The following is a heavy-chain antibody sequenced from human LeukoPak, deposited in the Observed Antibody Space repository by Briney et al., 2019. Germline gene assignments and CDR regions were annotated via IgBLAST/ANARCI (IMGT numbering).Heavy chain of an antibody. Sequence: KPSETLSLTCAVSGGSISSTNWWTWVRQPPGKGLEWIGEVDHSGYTNYNPSLKSRVTISVDKSKNHFSQKLSSVTAADTAIYYCARDVWVRGVIISDYWGQGTLVTVSS. J-gene: IGHJ4*02. D-gene: IGHD3-10*01. CDR1: GGSISSTNW. CDR3: ARDVWVRGVIISDY. CDR2: VDHSGYT. V-gene: IGHV4-4*02.